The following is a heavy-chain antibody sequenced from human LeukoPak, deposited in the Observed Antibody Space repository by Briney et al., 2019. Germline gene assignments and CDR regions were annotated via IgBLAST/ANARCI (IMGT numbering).Heavy chain of an antibody. Sequence: ASVKVSCKASGYTFTGYYIHWVRQAPGQGLDWMGWTNPNNGGTKYAQGFQGRVTMTRATSISTAYMELTNLKSDDTAVYYCARGDLAFVPAADRYGYYLWGQGTLVTVSS. CDR2: TNPNNGGT. V-gene: IGHV1-2*02. CDR1: GYTFTGYY. CDR3: ARGDLAFVPAADRYGYYL. J-gene: IGHJ4*02. D-gene: IGHD2-2*01.